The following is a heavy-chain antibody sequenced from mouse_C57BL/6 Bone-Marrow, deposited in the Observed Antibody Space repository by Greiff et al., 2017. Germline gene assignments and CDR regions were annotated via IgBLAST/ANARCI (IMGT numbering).Heavy chain of an antibody. J-gene: IGHJ4*01. V-gene: IGHV7-1*01. CDR1: GFTFSDFY. D-gene: IGHD1-2*01. Sequence: EVQGVESGGGLVQSGRSLRLSCATSGFTFSDFYMEWVRQAPGKGLEWIAASRNKANDYTTEYSASVKGRFIVSRDTSQSILYRQMNALRAEDTAIYYCARDPGYSDAIDYWGQGTSVTVSS. CDR2: SRNKANDYTT. CDR3: ARDPGYSDAIDY.